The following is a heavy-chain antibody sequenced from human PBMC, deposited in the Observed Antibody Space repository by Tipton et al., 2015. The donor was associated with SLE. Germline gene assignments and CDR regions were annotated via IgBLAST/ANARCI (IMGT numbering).Heavy chain of an antibody. CDR3: ARGQKPQYYYDSSGYYPAYYGMDV. V-gene: IGHV4-34*01. CDR2: INHSGST. D-gene: IGHD3-22*01. Sequence: LRLSCAVYGGSFSGYYWSWIRQPPGKGLEWTGEINHSGSTSYIPSLKSRVTISVDTSKNQFSLKLSSVTAADTAVYYCARGQKPQYYYDSSGYYPAYYGMDVWGQGTTVTVSS. CDR1: GGSFSGYY. J-gene: IGHJ6*02.